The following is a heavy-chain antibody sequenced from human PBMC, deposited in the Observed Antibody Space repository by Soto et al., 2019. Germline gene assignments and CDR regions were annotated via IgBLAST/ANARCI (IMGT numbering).Heavy chain of an antibody. CDR2: INSDGSST. CDR1: GFTFSSYW. J-gene: IGHJ6*02. D-gene: IGHD1-20*01. CDR3: ARLDNWNPTGWSHYYYGMDV. Sequence: GGSLRLSCAASGFTFSSYWMHWVRQAPGKGLVWVSRINSDGSSTSYADSVKGRFTISRDNAKNTLYLQMNSLRAEDTAVYYCARLDNWNPTGWSHYYYGMDVWGQGTTVTVSS. V-gene: IGHV3-74*01.